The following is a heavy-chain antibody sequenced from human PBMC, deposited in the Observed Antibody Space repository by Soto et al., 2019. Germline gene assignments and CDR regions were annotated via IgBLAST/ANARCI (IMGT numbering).Heavy chain of an antibody. CDR2: ISYDGRDK. CDR3: ARYCRSTSCYDY. D-gene: IGHD2-2*01. Sequence: GGSLRLSCAASGFSFSNYAMHWVRQAPGKGLEWVAVISYDGRDKYYEDSLKGRYTISRDKSKNTLFLQMNSLRAEDTAVYYCARYCRSTSCYDYWGQGTLVTVSS. CDR1: GFSFSNYA. J-gene: IGHJ4*02. V-gene: IGHV3-30*03.